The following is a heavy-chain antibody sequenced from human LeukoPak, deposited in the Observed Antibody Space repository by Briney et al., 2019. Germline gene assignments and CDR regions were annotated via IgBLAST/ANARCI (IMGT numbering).Heavy chain of an antibody. CDR2: ISSSGSTI. V-gene: IGHV3-11*01. Sequence: GGPLRLSCAASGFTFSSYAMSWIRQAPGKGLEWVSYISSSGSTIYYADSVKGRFTISRDNAKNSLYLQMNSLRAEDTAVYYCARDVLEWLLYDYWGQGTLVTVSS. CDR1: GFTFSSYA. CDR3: ARDVLEWLLYDY. J-gene: IGHJ4*02. D-gene: IGHD3-3*01.